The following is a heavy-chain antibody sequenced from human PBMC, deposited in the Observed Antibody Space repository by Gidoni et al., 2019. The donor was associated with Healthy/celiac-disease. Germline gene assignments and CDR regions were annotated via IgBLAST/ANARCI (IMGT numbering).Heavy chain of an antibody. D-gene: IGHD1-1*01. V-gene: IGHV3-43*01. CDR1: GFTFDDYT. CDR3: AAGTSSDY. CDR2: ISWAGGST. J-gene: IGHJ4*02. Sequence: CEASGFTFDDYTMHWVRQAPGKGLEWVSLISWAGGSTYYADSVKGRFTISRDNSKNSLYLQMNSLRTEDTALYYCAAGTSSDYWGQGTLVTVSS.